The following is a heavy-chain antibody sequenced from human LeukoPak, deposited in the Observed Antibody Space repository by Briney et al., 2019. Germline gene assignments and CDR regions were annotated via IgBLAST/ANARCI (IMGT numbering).Heavy chain of an antibody. Sequence: ASVKVSCKASGYTFSGYYMHWVRRAPGQGLEWMGWINPNSGGTNYAQKFQGRVTMTRDTSISTAYMELSRLRSDDTAVYYCARDQGYLPFDYWGQGTLVTVSS. D-gene: IGHD5-12*01. CDR3: ARDQGYLPFDY. CDR2: INPNSGGT. CDR1: GYTFSGYY. J-gene: IGHJ4*02. V-gene: IGHV1-2*02.